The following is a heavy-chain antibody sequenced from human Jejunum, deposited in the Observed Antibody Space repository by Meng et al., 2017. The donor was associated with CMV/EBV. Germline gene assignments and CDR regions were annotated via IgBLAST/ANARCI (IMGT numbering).Heavy chain of an antibody. CDR3: AKDGGRYLDYYFDY. CDR2: INPYTGDT. CDR1: ENIFSDYM. V-gene: IGHV1-2*02. Sequence: KSAENIFSDYMRQWRRQAPGQVLEWMGYINPYTGDTNYAQDYQGRVTMTRDSSTNTAYMERTRLGADDTALYYGAKDGGRYLDYYFDYWGQGTLVTVSS. J-gene: IGHJ4*02. D-gene: IGHD3-16*01.